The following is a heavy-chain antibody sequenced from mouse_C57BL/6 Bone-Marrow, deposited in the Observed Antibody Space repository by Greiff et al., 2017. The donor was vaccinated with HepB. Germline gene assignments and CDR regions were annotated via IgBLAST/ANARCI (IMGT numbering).Heavy chain of an antibody. J-gene: IGHJ2*01. D-gene: IGHD3-3*01. CDR1: GFTFRSYA. CDR2: ISSGGDYI. V-gene: IGHV5-9-1*02. CDR3: TREGTLDY. Sequence: EVKLMESGEGLVKPGGSLKLSCAASGFTFRSYAMSWVRQTPEKRLEWVAYISSGGDYIYYADTVKGRFTISRYNARNTLYLQMSSLKSEDTAMYYCTREGTLDYWGQGTTLTVSS.